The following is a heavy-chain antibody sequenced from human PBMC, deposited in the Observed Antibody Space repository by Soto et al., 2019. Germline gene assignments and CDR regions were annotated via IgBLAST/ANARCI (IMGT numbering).Heavy chain of an antibody. J-gene: IGHJ3*02. CDR2: IYYSGST. V-gene: IGHV4-59*12. D-gene: IGHD6-13*01. Sequence: PSETLSLTCTVSGGSISSYYWSWIRQPPGKGLEWSGYIYYSGSTNYNPSLKSRVTISVDTSKNQFSLKLSSVTAADTAVYYCATEGDHYSSSCYWVGALDIWGEGTMVS. CDR1: GGSISSYY. CDR3: ATEGDHYSSSCYWVGALDI.